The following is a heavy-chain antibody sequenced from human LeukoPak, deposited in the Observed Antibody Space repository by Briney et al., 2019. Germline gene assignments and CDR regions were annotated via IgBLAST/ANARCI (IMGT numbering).Heavy chain of an antibody. CDR1: RYSHINFY. J-gene: IGHJ4*02. CDR3: ARQGGFYRHLDY. Sequence: SESLSLTCTVSRYSHINFYWSGIRQPASKGLEWIGYNYYSGTTNYFPSLKSRVTMSVDTSKNQFSLNLRSVTAADTAVYYCARQGGFYRHLDYPGQGTLVTVSS. D-gene: IGHD3-3*01. CDR2: NYYSGTT. V-gene: IGHV4-59*08.